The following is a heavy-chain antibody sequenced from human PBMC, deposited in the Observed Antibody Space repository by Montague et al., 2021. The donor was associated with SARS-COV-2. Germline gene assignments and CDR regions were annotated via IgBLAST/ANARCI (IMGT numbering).Heavy chain of an antibody. D-gene: IGHD6-13*01. Sequence: SETLSLTCTVPGDSINTYYWNWIRQPPGKGLEWLGSIFYTGSTNYNPSLKSRVTISLDTSMNQFFLKVTSVTAADTAVYYCARQAAGSYFYYGVDVWGQGTTVTVSS. CDR1: GDSINTYY. CDR2: IFYTGST. CDR3: ARQAAGSYFYYGVDV. V-gene: IGHV4-59*12. J-gene: IGHJ6*02.